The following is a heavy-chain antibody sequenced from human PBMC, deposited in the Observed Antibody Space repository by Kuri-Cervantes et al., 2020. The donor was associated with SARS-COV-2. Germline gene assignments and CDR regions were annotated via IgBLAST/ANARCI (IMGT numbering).Heavy chain of an antibody. CDR3: ARKVGGGDLYYYGMDV. D-gene: IGHD4-17*01. J-gene: IGHJ6*02. Sequence: SETLSLTCTVSGGSISSYYWSWIRQPPGKGLEWIGYIYYSGSTNYNPSLKSRVTISADTSKNQFSLKLSSVTAADTAVYYCARKVGGGDLYYYGMDVWGQGTTVTVSS. CDR2: IYYSGST. V-gene: IGHV4-59*12. CDR1: GGSISSYY.